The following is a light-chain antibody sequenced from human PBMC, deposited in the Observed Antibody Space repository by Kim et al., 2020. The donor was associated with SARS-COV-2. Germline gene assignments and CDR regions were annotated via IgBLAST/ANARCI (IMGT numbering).Light chain of an antibody. CDR2: YDS. Sequence: SYELTQPPSVSVAPGKTARFTCGGNNIGSKSVHWYQQKPGQAPVLVIYYDSDRPSGIPERFSGSNSGNTATLTISRVEAGDEADYYCQVWDSSSDHRVFG. V-gene: IGLV3-21*04. CDR3: QVWDSSSDHRV. J-gene: IGLJ3*02. CDR1: NIGSKS.